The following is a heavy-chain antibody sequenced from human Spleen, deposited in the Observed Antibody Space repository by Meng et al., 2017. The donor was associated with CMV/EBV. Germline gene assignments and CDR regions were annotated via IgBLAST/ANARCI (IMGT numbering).Heavy chain of an antibody. CDR2: ISSGGTII. CDR1: GFTFSDYY. CDR3: ARCRCSGGSCYSYYYYYGMDV. J-gene: IGHJ6*02. V-gene: IGHV3-11*01. D-gene: IGHD2-15*01. Sequence: GESLKISCTASGFTFSDYYMSWIRQAPGKGLEWVSYISSGGTIISYTDSVKGRFTISRDNAKNSLDLQMNSLRAEDTAVYYCARCRCSGGSCYSYYYYYGMDVWGQGTTVTVSS.